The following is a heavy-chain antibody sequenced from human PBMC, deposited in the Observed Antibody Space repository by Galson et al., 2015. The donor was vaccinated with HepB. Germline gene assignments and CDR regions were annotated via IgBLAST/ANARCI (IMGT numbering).Heavy chain of an antibody. V-gene: IGHV1-18*01. CDR1: GYSFSNYA. CDR2: INGYNGDT. CDR3: ARDHAPTYYDFWSGITSGGFDV. D-gene: IGHD3-3*01. Sequence: SVKVSCKASGYSFSNYAITWVRQAPGQGLEWLGWINGYNGDTNYAQNFQGRVFMTTDRSTNTAYMELRSLRSDDTAIYYCARDHAPTYYDFWSGITSGGFDVWGQGTLVTVSS. J-gene: IGHJ3*01.